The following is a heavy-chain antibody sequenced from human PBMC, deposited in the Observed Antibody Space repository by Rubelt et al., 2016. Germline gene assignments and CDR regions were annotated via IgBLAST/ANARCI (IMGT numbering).Heavy chain of an antibody. CDR1: GYTFTGYY. Sequence: QVQLVQSGAEVKKPGASVKVSCKASGYTFTGYYMHWVRQAPGQGLEWMGWITPNSGGTNYAQKFQGRVTMTRDTSISTAYMELSRLRSDDTAVYYCARFAIGGHSSGYLFDYWGQGTLVTVSS. J-gene: IGHJ4*02. V-gene: IGHV1-2*02. CDR2: ITPNSGGT. D-gene: IGHD3-22*01. CDR3: ARFAIGGHSSGYLFDY.